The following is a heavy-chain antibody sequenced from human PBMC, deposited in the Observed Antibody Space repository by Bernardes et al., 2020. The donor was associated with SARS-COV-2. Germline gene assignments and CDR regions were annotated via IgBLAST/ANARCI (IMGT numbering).Heavy chain of an antibody. CDR3: ARHGDDNDAPDEYWYFDV. D-gene: IGHD1-1*01. CDR1: GDTFTSYA. Sequence: SVKVSCKASGDTFTSYAFSWVRQAPGQRLEWMGRIIPRFGSTNYAQNFQGRVTITADESSSTAHLQWSSLKASDTAMYYCARHGDDNDAPDEYWYFDVWGRGTQVTVSS. V-gene: IGHV1-69*13. J-gene: IGHJ2*01. CDR2: IIPRFGST.